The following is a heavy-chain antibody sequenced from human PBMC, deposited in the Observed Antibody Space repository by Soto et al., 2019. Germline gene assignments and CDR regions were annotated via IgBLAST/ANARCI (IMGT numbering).Heavy chain of an antibody. CDR2: INHSGST. D-gene: IGHD6-19*01. V-gene: IGHV4-34*01. Sequence: PSETLSLTCAVYGGSFIGYYWSRIRQPPGKGLEWIGEINHSGSTNYNPSLKSRVTISVDTSKNQFSLKLSSVTAADTAVYYCARVSSGWYRHWFDPWGQGTLVTVSS. CDR3: ARVSSGWYRHWFDP. J-gene: IGHJ5*02. CDR1: GGSFIGYY.